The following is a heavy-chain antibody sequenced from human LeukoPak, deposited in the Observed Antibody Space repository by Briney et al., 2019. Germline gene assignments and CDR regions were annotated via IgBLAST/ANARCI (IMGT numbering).Heavy chain of an antibody. V-gene: IGHV1-8*01. CDR1: GYTFTSYD. Sequence: ASVKVSCKASGYTFTSYDINWVRQATGQGLEWMGWVNPNSGNTGYAQKFQGRVTMTRNTSISTAYMELSSLRSEDTAEYYCARVPPRPAAAIRGNWFDPWGQGTLVTVSS. CDR3: ARVPPRPAAAIRGNWFDP. D-gene: IGHD2-2*01. J-gene: IGHJ5*02. CDR2: VNPNSGNT.